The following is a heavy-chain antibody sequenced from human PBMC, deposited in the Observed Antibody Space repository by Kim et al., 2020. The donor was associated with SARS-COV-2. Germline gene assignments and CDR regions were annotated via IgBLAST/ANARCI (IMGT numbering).Heavy chain of an antibody. CDR1: GFTFSSYG. CDR2: IWYDGSNK. V-gene: IGHV3-33*01. CDR3: ARVPRRGAPHYYYYMDV. Sequence: GGSLRLSCAASGFTFSSYGMHWVRQAPGKGLEWVAVIWYDGSNKYYADSVKGRFTISRDNSKNTLYLQMNSLRAEDTAVYYCARVPRRGAPHYYYYMDVWGKGTTVTVSS. D-gene: IGHD1-26*01. J-gene: IGHJ6*03.